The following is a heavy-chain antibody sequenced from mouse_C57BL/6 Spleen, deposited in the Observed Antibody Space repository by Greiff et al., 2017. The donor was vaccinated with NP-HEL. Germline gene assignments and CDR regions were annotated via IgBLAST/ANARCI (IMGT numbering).Heavy chain of an antibody. CDR2: IWSGGST. CDR3: ARADGYYRSWFAY. CDR1: GFSLTSYG. Sequence: VQLQQSGPGLVQPSQSLSITCTVSGFSLTSYGVHWVRQSPGKGLEWLGVIWSGGSTDYNAAFISRLSISKDNSKSQVFFKMNSLQADDTAIYYCARADGYYRSWFAYWGQGTLVTVSA. V-gene: IGHV2-2*01. J-gene: IGHJ3*01. D-gene: IGHD2-3*01.